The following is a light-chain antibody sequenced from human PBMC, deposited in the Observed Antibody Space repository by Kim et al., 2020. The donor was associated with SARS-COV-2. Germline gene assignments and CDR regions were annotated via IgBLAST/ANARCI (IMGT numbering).Light chain of an antibody. CDR1: NIGRKS. V-gene: IGLV3-21*01. CDR2: YDS. Sequence: APGGTATITCEGDNIGRKSVPWYQKKPAQAPVLVISYDSDRPSGIPERFSGSNSGNPATLTISRVEAVDEADYFCQVWDSISNHRVFGGGTQLTVL. J-gene: IGLJ3*02. CDR3: QVWDSISNHRV.